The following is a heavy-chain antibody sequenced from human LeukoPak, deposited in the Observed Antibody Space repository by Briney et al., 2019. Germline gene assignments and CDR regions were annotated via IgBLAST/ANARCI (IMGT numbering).Heavy chain of an antibody. V-gene: IGHV1-46*01. D-gene: IGHD4-23*01. CDR3: ARDGETTVVTPRYFDY. CDR2: IIPSGGST. CDR1: GYTFTTYY. J-gene: IGHJ4*02. Sequence: ASVKVSCKASGYTFTTYYMHWVRQAPGQGLEWMGIIIPSGGSTSYAQKFQGRVTMTWDTSTSTVYMELSSLRSEDTAVYYCARDGETTVVTPRYFDYWGQGTLVTVSS.